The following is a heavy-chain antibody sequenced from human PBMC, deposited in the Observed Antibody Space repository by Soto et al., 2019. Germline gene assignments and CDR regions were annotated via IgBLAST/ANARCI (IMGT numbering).Heavy chain of an antibody. CDR3: ARGSHSDYGDYGYFEF. J-gene: IGHJ4*02. CDR2: VNWNSINI. V-gene: IGHV3-9*01. Sequence: EVQLVESGGGLVEPGRSLRLSCTASGFTFDDFAMHWVRQVPGRGLEWVLGVNWNSINIAYADSVKGRFTISRDNGRNSLYLQMNSLRTEDTALYYCARGSHSDYGDYGYFEFWGQGTLVTVSS. D-gene: IGHD4-17*01. CDR1: GFTFDDFA.